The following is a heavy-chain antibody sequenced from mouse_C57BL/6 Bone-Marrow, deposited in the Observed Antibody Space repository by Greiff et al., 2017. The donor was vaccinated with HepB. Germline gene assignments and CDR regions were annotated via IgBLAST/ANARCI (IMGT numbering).Heavy chain of an antibody. D-gene: IGHD1-1*01. Sequence: VQLQQSGPELVKPGASVKISCKASGYTFTDYYINWVKQRPGQGLEWIGWSYPGSGNTKYNEKFKGKATLTVDTSSSTAYMQLSSLTSEDSAVYFCARSSELPWFAYWGQGTLVTVSA. CDR1: GYTFTDYY. V-gene: IGHV1-84*01. J-gene: IGHJ3*01. CDR3: ARSSELPWFAY. CDR2: SYPGSGNT.